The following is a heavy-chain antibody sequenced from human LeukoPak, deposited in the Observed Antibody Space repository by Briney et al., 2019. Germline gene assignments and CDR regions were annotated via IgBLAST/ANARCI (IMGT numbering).Heavy chain of an antibody. D-gene: IGHD6-6*01. CDR2: IYYSGST. Sequence: SETLSLTCTVSGCSISSSSYYWGWIRQPPGKGLEWIGSIYYSGSTYYNPSLKSRVTISVDTSKNQFSLKLSSVTAADTAVYYCARTIRRRQLSFPPPKYYYYYYMDVWGKGTTVTVSS. J-gene: IGHJ6*03. CDR1: GCSISSSSYY. V-gene: IGHV4-39*07. CDR3: ARTIRRRQLSFPPPKYYYYYYMDV.